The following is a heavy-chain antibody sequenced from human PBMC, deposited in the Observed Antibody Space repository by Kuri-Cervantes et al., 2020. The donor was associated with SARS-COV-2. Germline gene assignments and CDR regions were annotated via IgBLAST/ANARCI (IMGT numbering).Heavy chain of an antibody. V-gene: IGHV3-74*01. D-gene: IGHD1-1*01. CDR3: ARGFRPQERVEDWYLDL. J-gene: IGHJ2*01. CDR1: GFTFSDHW. Sequence: GESLKISCAASGFTFSDHWVHWVRQAPGKGLEWLARINNGGRSTDYADSVKGRFTISRDNARDTLYLQMGGLRAEDTALYYCARGFRPQERVEDWYLDLWGLGTLVTVSS. CDR2: INNGGRST.